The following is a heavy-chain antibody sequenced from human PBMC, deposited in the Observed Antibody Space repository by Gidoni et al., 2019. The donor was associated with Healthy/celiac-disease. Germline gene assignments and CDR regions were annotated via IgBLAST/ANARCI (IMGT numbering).Heavy chain of an antibody. Sequence: EVQLVESGGALVQSGGSLRLSCAASGFNFGAHWMGWARQAPGKRLEWVAYISPEGSDKDHVDSLKGRFTISRDNAKNSLYLQMNSLRAEDTAVYYCTRGHNWGQGTLVTVSS. CDR2: ISPEGSDK. V-gene: IGHV3-7*01. J-gene: IGHJ4*02. CDR1: GFNFGAHW. CDR3: TRGHN.